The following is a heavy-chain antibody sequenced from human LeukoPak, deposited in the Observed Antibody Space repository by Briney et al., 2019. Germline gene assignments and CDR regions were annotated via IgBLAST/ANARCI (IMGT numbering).Heavy chain of an antibody. D-gene: IGHD5-12*01. CDR3: ARGYSGNL. J-gene: IGHJ5*02. Sequence: GGPLRLSCAASGFTFSNYWMTWVRQAPGKGPEWLANIQYDGSEKYSVDSVKGRFTISRDNANNSLYLVMNSLRAEDTALYYCARGYSGNLWGQGTLVTVSS. V-gene: IGHV3-7*01. CDR2: IQYDGSEK. CDR1: GFTFSNYW.